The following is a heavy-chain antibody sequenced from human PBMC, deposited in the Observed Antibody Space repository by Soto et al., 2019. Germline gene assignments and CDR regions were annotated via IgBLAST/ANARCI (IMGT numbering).Heavy chain of an antibody. Sequence: PGEALKISCKGSGYSFTSYWIGWVRQMPGKGLEWMGIIYPGDSDTRYSPSFQGQVTISADKSISTAYLQWSSLKASDTAVYYCARRVYSSGRPMLNYYYMDVWGKGTTVTVSS. CDR2: IYPGDSDT. D-gene: IGHD6-19*01. V-gene: IGHV5-51*01. J-gene: IGHJ6*03. CDR1: GYSFTSYW. CDR3: ARRVYSSGRPMLNYYYMDV.